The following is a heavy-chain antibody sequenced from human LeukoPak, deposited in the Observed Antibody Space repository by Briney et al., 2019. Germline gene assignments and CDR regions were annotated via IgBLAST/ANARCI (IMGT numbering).Heavy chain of an antibody. CDR1: GFTFSSYA. J-gene: IGHJ4*02. Sequence: GGSLRPSCAASGFTFSSYAMHWVRQAPGKGLEWVAVISYDGSNKYYADSVKGRFTISRDNSKNTLYLQMNSLRAEDTAVYYCARDDYDFWSGYLVYWGQGTLVTVSS. CDR2: ISYDGSNK. CDR3: ARDDYDFWSGYLVY. D-gene: IGHD3-3*01. V-gene: IGHV3-30-3*01.